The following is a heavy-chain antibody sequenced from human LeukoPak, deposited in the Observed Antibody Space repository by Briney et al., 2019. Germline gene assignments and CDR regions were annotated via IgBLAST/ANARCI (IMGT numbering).Heavy chain of an antibody. D-gene: IGHD6-25*01. J-gene: IGHJ6*03. CDR3: ARFAAGGSYYYYVDV. CDR1: GFIFSTYS. CDR2: ISSSSGHK. Sequence: GGSLRLSCAASGFIFSTYSMHWVRQAPGKGLEWVSSISSSSGHKHYGDSVQGRFTISRDNAKNSLYLQMNSLRADDTAVYYCARFAAGGSYYYYVDVWGKGTTVTVSS. V-gene: IGHV3-21*01.